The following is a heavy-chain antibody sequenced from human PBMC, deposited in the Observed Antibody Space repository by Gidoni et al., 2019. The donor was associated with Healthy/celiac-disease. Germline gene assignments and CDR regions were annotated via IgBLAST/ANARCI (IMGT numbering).Heavy chain of an antibody. Sequence: QVQLQQWGAGLLKPSETLSLTCAVYGGSFSGYYWSWIRQPPGKGLEWIGEINHSGSTNYNPSLKSRVTISVDTSKNQFSLKLSSVTAADTAVYYCARDRPTNYYDSSGYFSRADYWGQGTLVTVSS. D-gene: IGHD3-22*01. CDR3: ARDRPTNYYDSSGYFSRADY. CDR1: GGSFSGYY. V-gene: IGHV4-34*01. J-gene: IGHJ4*02. CDR2: INHSGST.